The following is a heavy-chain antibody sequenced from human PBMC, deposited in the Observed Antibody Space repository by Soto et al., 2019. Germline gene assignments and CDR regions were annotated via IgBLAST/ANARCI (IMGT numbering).Heavy chain of an antibody. CDR1: GYTFTNFG. Sequence: QVQLVQSGAEVKKPGASVKVSCKASGYTFTNFGISWVRQAPGQGLEWMGWISAYNGNTNYAQNFQGRVTMTTDTATSTAYMELRSLRSSVGAGHCCARGGTPIDYGGQGALVTVSA. CDR3: ARGGTPIDY. D-gene: IGHD3-16*01. J-gene: IGHJ4*02. CDR2: ISAYNGNT. V-gene: IGHV1-18*01.